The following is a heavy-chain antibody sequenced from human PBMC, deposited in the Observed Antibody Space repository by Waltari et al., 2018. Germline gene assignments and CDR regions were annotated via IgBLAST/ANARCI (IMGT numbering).Heavy chain of an antibody. CDR2: ISSSSSYI. CDR3: ASSPLSRSFDI. CDR1: GFTFSSSS. J-gene: IGHJ3*02. V-gene: IGHV3-21*01. Sequence: EVQLVESGGGLVKPGGSLRLSCAASGFTFSSSSINWVRQSPGKGLEWVSSISSSSSYIYYADSVKGRFTISRDNAKNSLYLQMNSLRAEDTAVYYCASSPLSRSFDIWGQGTMVTVSS.